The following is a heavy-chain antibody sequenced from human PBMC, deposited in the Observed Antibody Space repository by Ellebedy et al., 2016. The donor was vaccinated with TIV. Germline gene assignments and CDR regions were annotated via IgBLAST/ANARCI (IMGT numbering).Heavy chain of an antibody. J-gene: IGHJ4*02. V-gene: IGHV1-8*01. CDR2: MNPNSGNT. Sequence: ASVKVSCXASGYTFTSYDINWVRQATGQGLEWMGWMNPNSGNTGYAQKFQGRVTMTRNTSISTAYMELSSLRSEDTAVYYCARGVRVRGVTVYYFDYWGQGTLATVSS. D-gene: IGHD3-10*01. CDR3: ARGVRVRGVTVYYFDY. CDR1: GYTFTSYD.